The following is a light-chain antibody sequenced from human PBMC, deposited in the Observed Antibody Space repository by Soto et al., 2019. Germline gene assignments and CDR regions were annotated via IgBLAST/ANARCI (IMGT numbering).Light chain of an antibody. V-gene: IGKV1-39*01. CDR1: QSISSY. J-gene: IGKJ1*01. CDR2: AAS. Sequence: DIQMTQSPSSLSASVGYRVTITCRSSQSISSYLNWYQQKPGKAPKLLIHAASSLQSGVPSRFSGSGSGKDFTLTISSLQPEDFATYYCQQSYSTLTWTFGQGTKVDIK. CDR3: QQSYSTLTWT.